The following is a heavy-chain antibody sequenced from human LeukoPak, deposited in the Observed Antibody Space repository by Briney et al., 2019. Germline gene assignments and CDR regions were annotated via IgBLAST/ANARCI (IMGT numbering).Heavy chain of an antibody. Sequence: GGPLRLSCAASGFTFSSYAMSWVRQAPGKGLEGVSAISGSGGSTYYADSVKGRFTISRDNSKNRLYLQLNSLRAEDTAVYYCAKSLVVVPAANPRAYFDYWGQGTLVTGSS. CDR2: ISGSGGST. D-gene: IGHD2-2*01. V-gene: IGHV3-23*01. CDR1: GFTFSSYA. J-gene: IGHJ4*02. CDR3: AKSLVVVPAANPRAYFDY.